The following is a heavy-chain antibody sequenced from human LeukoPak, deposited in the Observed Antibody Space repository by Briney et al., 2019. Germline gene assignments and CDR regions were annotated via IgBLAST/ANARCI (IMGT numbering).Heavy chain of an antibody. CDR2: INSDGSST. Sequence: GGSLRLSCAASGFTFSSYWMHWVRQAPGKGLVWVSRINSDGSSTSYADSVKGRFTISRDNAKNTLYLQMNSLRAEDTAVYYCAREYSSGWYNEYYSDYWGQGTLVTVSS. J-gene: IGHJ4*02. CDR1: GFTFSSYW. D-gene: IGHD6-19*01. V-gene: IGHV3-74*01. CDR3: AREYSSGWYNEYYSDY.